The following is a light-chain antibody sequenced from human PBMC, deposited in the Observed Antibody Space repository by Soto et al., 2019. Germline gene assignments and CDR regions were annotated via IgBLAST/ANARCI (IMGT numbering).Light chain of an antibody. Sequence: QSALTQPPSASGSPGQSVTISCTGTSSDVGGYDYVSWYQHHPGKAPRLMIYEVNKRPSGVPDRFSGSKSGSTASLTVSGLQAEDEADYYCSSYADNNNLLFGGGTKVTVL. J-gene: IGLJ3*02. CDR1: SSDVGGYDY. V-gene: IGLV2-8*01. CDR3: SSYADNNNLL. CDR2: EVN.